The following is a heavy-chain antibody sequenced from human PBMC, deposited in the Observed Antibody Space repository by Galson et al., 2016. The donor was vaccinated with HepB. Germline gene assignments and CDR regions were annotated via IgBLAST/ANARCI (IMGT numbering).Heavy chain of an antibody. V-gene: IGHV1-18*04. D-gene: IGHD3-22*01. CDR2: IAGFNGYT. CDR1: GYTFSRNG. Sequence: SCKAPGYTFSRNGVSWVRQAPGQGLEWMGWIAGFNGYTNYAQKFQGRVTLTTDTSTTTAFMELRSLRSDDTAGYYCARDWDYHDRRPHSWGQGTLVTVSS. J-gene: IGHJ4*02. CDR3: ARDWDYHDRRPHS.